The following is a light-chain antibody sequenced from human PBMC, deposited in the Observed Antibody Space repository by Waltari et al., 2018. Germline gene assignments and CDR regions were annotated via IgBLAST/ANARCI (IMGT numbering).Light chain of an antibody. CDR1: QDINQS. J-gene: IGKJ4*01. Sequence: DIHMTQSPSSLSAPVGDRVTITCQASQDINQSLNWFHQKPGTAPEVLIFDASNSQTGAPSRFSGSGSGTDFTFTISSLQPGDMGTYYCQQYHSVPLTFGGGTTVEIK. CDR2: DAS. V-gene: IGKV1-33*01. CDR3: QQYHSVPLT.